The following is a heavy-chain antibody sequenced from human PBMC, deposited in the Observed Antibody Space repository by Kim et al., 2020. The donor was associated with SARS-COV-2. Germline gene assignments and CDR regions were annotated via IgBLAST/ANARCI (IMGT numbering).Heavy chain of an antibody. V-gene: IGHV3-7*04. D-gene: IGHD2-21*01. J-gene: IGHJ6*02. Sequence: SVKGRFTISRDNAKNSLYLQMNSLRAEDTAVYYCARGLQVKYYYYYGMDVWGQGTTVTVSS. CDR3: ARGLQVKYYYYYGMDV.